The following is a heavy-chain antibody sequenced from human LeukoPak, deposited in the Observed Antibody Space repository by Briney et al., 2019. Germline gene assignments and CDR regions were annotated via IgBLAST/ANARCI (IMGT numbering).Heavy chain of an antibody. J-gene: IGHJ5*02. D-gene: IGHD2-8*01. CDR2: IKSDGSES. Sequence: GGSLRLSCAASGFTFRSYLMSWVRQAPGKGLGWVATIKSDGSESYYVDSVKGRFIISRDNAKNLVYLHMNSLRAEDTAVYYCARDEGVSWFGPWGQGTLVTVSS. CDR1: GFTFRSYL. CDR3: ARDEGVSWFGP. V-gene: IGHV3-7*03.